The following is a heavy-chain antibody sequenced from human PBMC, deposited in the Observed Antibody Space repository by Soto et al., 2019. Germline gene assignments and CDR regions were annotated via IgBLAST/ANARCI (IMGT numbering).Heavy chain of an antibody. Sequence: SETLSLTCTVSGGSISSYYCSWIRQSAGKGLEWIGRIDTSGTTNYNPSLKSRVTMSVDASKNQFSLNLSSVTAADTAVYYCARGPRGYVYYHGMDVWCQGTTVT. D-gene: IGHD3-10*01. CDR2: IDTSGTT. V-gene: IGHV4-4*07. J-gene: IGHJ6*02. CDR3: ARGPRGYVYYHGMDV. CDR1: GGSISSYY.